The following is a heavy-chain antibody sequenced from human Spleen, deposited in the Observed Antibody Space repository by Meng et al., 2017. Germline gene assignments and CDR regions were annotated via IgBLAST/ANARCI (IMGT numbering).Heavy chain of an antibody. V-gene: IGHV3-11*01. Sequence: QVELVESGGGLVNPGGSLRLSCVASGFTFSEYYMSWIRQAPGKGLEWVSYISSSGSTISYADSVKGRFTISRDNAKNSLYLQMNSLRAEDTALYYCAKYSYGLGDYLDYWGQGALVTVSS. CDR3: AKYSYGLGDYLDY. CDR2: ISSSGSTI. CDR1: GFTFSEYY. J-gene: IGHJ4*02. D-gene: IGHD5-18*01.